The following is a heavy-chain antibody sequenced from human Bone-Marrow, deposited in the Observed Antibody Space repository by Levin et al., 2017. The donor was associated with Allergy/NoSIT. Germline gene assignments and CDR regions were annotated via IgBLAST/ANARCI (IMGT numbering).Heavy chain of an antibody. CDR2: IIPIFGTA. J-gene: IGHJ1*01. V-gene: IGHV1-69*01. CDR1: GGTFSSYA. Sequence: GGSLRLSCKASGGTFSSYAISWVRQAPGQGLEWMGGIIPIFGTANYAQKFQGRVTITADESTSTAYMELSSLRSEDTAVYYCASLSRDYGDYAEYFQHWGQGTLVTVSS. CDR3: ASLSRDYGDYAEYFQH. D-gene: IGHD4-17*01.